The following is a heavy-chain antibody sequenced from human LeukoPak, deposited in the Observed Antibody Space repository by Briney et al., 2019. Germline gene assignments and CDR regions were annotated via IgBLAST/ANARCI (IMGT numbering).Heavy chain of an antibody. Sequence: GGSLRLSCAASGFTFSSYAMHWVRQAPGKGLEWVAVISYDGSNKYYADSVKGRFTISRDNSKNTLYLQMNSLRAEDTAVYYCARGIKRQWLRLLYYFDYWGQGTLVTVSS. CDR2: ISYDGSNK. V-gene: IGHV3-30*04. J-gene: IGHJ4*02. CDR3: ARGIKRQWLRLLYYFDY. D-gene: IGHD5-12*01. CDR1: GFTFSSYA.